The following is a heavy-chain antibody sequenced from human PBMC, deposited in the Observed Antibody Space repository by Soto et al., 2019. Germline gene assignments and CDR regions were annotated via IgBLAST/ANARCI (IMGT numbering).Heavy chain of an antibody. D-gene: IGHD2-2*01. CDR1: GFTFSSYG. Sequence: GGSLRLSCAASGFTFSSYGMHWVRQAPGKGLEWVAVIWYDGSNKYYADSVKGRFTISRDNSKNTLYLQMNSLRAEDTAVYYCARDGSSTVKSRGYYYYMDVWGKGTTVTVSS. V-gene: IGHV3-33*01. J-gene: IGHJ6*03. CDR2: IWYDGSNK. CDR3: ARDGSSTVKSRGYYYYMDV.